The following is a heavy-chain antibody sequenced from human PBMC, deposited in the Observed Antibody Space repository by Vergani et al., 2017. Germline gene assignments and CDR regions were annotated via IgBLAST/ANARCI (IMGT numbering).Heavy chain of an antibody. CDR1: GFTFSSYS. CDR3: ARANYYDSSGPTGFDY. Sequence: VQLVQSGGGLVQPGGSLRLSCAASGFTFSSYSMNWVRQAPGKGLEWVSYISSSSSTIYYADSVKGRFTISRDNAKNSLYLQMNSLRAEDTAVYYCARANYYDSSGPTGFDYWGQGTLVTVSS. CDR2: ISSSSSTI. D-gene: IGHD3-22*01. J-gene: IGHJ4*02. V-gene: IGHV3-48*01.